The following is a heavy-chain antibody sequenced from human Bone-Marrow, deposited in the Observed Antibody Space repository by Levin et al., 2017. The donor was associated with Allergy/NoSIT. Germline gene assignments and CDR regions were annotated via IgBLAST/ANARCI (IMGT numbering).Heavy chain of an antibody. D-gene: IGHD1-26*01. J-gene: IGHJ2*01. CDR2: ISGSGTSR. CDR1: GFMFSDHA. Sequence: ASLRLSCAASGFMFSDHAMGWVRQAPGKGLEWVSIISGSGTSRYFSDSVQGRVTISRDNFKNTLDLQINRLRAEDTAVYYCASSGGTYYHWYFDHWGRGTLVTVSS. V-gene: IGHV3-23*01. CDR3: ASSGGTYYHWYFDH.